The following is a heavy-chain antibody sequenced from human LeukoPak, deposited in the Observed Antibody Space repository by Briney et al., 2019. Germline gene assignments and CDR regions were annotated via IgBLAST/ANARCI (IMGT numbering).Heavy chain of an antibody. V-gene: IGHV4-39*01. CDR2: IYYSGST. J-gene: IGHJ4*02. CDR1: GGSISSSIYY. CDR3: ARQGALYDYGDYLDY. D-gene: IGHD4-17*01. Sequence: SETLSLTCTVSGGSISSSIYYWGWIRQPPGKGLEWIGSIYYSGSTYYNPSLKSRVTISVDTSKNQFSLKLSSVTAADTAVYYCARQGALYDYGDYLDYWGQGTLVTVSS.